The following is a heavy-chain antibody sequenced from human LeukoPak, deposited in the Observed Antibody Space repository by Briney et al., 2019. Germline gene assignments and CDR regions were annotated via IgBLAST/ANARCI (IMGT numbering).Heavy chain of an antibody. D-gene: IGHD5-18*01. Sequence: SETLSLTCAVSGGSISSGGYSWSWIRQPPGKGLEWIGYIYHSGSTYYNPSLKSRVTISVDRSKNQFSLKLSSVTAADTAVYYCARGGYGYPPYYWGQGTLVTVSS. CDR2: IYHSGST. CDR3: ARGGYGYPPYY. V-gene: IGHV4-30-2*01. CDR1: GGSISSGGYS. J-gene: IGHJ4*02.